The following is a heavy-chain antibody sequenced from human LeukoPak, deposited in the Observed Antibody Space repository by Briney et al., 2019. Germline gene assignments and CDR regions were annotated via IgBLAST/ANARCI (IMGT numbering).Heavy chain of an antibody. Sequence: GASVKVSCKASGYTFTGYYMHWVRQAPGQGLEWRGWINPNSGGTNYAQKFQGRVTMTRDTSISTAYMELSRLRSDDTAVYYCARDPAFYCSGGSCYPYWGQGTLVTVSS. CDR1: GYTFTGYY. CDR2: INPNSGGT. CDR3: ARDPAFYCSGGSCYPY. V-gene: IGHV1-2*02. D-gene: IGHD2-15*01. J-gene: IGHJ4*02.